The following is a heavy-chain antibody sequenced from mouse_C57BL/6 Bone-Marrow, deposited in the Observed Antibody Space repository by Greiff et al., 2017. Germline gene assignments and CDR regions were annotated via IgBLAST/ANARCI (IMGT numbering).Heavy chain of an antibody. J-gene: IGHJ2*01. CDR1: GYTFTDYY. Sequence: EVQLQQSGPVLVKPGASVKMSCKASGYTFTDYYMNWVKQSHGKSLEWIGVINPYNGGTSYKQKFKGKATLTVDKSSSTAYMELNSLTSEDSAVYYCATYTPSFDYWGQGTTLTVSS. CDR3: ATYTPSFDY. V-gene: IGHV1-19*01. D-gene: IGHD2-12*01. CDR2: INPYNGGT.